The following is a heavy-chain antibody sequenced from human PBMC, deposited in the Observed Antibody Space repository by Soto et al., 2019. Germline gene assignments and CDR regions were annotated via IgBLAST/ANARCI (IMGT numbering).Heavy chain of an antibody. Sequence: PGESLKISCKGSGYSFSSYWIGWVRQMPGKGLEWMGIIYPGDSDTRYSPSFQGQVTISADKSISTAYLQWSSLKASDTAMYYCSRVGGYDYHYYYGMDVWGQGTTVTVSS. CDR1: GYSFSSYW. CDR3: SRVGGYDYHYYYGMDV. D-gene: IGHD5-12*01. J-gene: IGHJ6*02. CDR2: IYPGDSDT. V-gene: IGHV5-51*01.